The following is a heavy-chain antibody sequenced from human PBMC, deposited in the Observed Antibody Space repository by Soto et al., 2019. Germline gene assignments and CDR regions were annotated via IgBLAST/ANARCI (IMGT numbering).Heavy chain of an antibody. V-gene: IGHV1-18*01. CDR2: ISAYNGNT. D-gene: IGHD3-10*01. CDR1: GYTFTSYG. CDR3: ARDRGGSGSYYNPYYYYYGMDV. Sequence: ASVKVSCKASGYTFTSYGISWVRQAPGQGLEWMGWISAYNGNTNYAQKLQGRVTMTTDTSTSTAYMELRSLRSDDTAVYYCARDRGGSGSYYNPYYYYYGMDVWGQGTTVTVSS. J-gene: IGHJ6*02.